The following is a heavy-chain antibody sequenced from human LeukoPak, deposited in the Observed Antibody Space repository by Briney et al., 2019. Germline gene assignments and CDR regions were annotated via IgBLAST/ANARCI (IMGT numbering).Heavy chain of an antibody. CDR1: GFTVSSNY. D-gene: IGHD3-10*01. Sequence: GGSLRLSCAVSGFTVSSNYMSWVRQAPGKGLEWVSVLYSGGNTYYADSVKGRFTVSRDNSKNTLYLQMNSLRAEDTAVYYCARYDGGSGPFDYWGQGTLVTVSS. J-gene: IGHJ4*02. V-gene: IGHV3-53*01. CDR2: LYSGGNT. CDR3: ARYDGGSGPFDY.